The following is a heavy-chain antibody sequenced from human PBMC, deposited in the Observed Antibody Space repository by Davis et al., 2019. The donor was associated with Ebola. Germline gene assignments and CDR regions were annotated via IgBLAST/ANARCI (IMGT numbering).Heavy chain of an antibody. J-gene: IGHJ5*02. Sequence: PGGSLRLSCAASGFTFSSYAMHWVRQAPGKGLEWVSGISGSGGSTYYADSVKGRFTISRDNSENMLYLQMNSLRAEDTAVYYCAKDRLRLWLGESSGQGTLVTISS. D-gene: IGHD3-10*01. CDR1: GFTFSSYA. V-gene: IGHV3-23*01. CDR2: ISGSGGST. CDR3: AKDRLRLWLGES.